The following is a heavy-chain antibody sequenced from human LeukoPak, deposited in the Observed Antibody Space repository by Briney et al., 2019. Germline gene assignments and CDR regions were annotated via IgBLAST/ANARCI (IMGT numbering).Heavy chain of an antibody. CDR1: GFTFSSYA. CDR2: ITSGGLT. J-gene: IGHJ4*02. V-gene: IGHV3-23*01. CDR3: AKPFRDCSSATCYVSFDY. Sequence: GGSLSLSCAASGFTFSSYAMTWVRQAPGKGLEWVSAITSGGLTFYADSVKGRFTISRDNSINTLYLQMNGLRADDTAVYYCAKPFRDCSSATCYVSFDYWGQGTLVTVSS. D-gene: IGHD2-2*01.